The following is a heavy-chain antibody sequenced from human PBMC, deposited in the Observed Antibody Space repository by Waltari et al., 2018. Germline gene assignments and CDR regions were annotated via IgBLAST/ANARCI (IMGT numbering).Heavy chain of an antibody. J-gene: IGHJ4*02. D-gene: IGHD6-13*01. V-gene: IGHV3-21*01. CDR2: ISRDNIDL. CDR1: GFTFTRYQ. Sequence: EVHLAESGGGLVKPGGSLRLSCTASGFTFTRYQMNWVRQAPGKGMGGVSSISRDNIDLYYADSVKGRFTISRDNAKNSLYVQMNSLRAEDTAVYYCARDRRQQVFTDWGQGTLVTVSS. CDR3: ARDRRQQVFTD.